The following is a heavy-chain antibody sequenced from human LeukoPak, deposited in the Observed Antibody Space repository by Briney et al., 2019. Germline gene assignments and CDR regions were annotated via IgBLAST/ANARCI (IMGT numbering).Heavy chain of an antibody. J-gene: IGHJ6*03. Sequence: PGGSLRLSCEASGLAFRNFAMSWVRQALGKGLEWVSGMTGSGGSSYYADSVKGRFTISRDNAKNALYLQMNSLRADDTALYYCAKMKGQRLNDYCMDVWGKGTTVTVSS. V-gene: IGHV3-23*01. CDR3: AKMKGQRLNDYCMDV. CDR1: GLAFRNFA. CDR2: MTGSGGSS.